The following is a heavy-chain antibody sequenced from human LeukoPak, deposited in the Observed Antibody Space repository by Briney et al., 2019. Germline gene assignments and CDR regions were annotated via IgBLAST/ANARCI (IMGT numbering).Heavy chain of an antibody. CDR1: GGTFSSYA. CDR2: IIPIFGTA. J-gene: IGHJ5*02. D-gene: IGHD3-3*01. V-gene: IGHV1-69*05. Sequence: SVKVSCKASGGTFSSYAISWVRQAPGQGLEWMGGIIPIFGTANYAQKFQGRVTITTDESTSTAYMELSSLRSEDTAVYYCARISFLQSVRYDFWSGYYGWFDPWGQGTLVTVSS. CDR3: ARISFLQSVRYDFWSGYYGWFDP.